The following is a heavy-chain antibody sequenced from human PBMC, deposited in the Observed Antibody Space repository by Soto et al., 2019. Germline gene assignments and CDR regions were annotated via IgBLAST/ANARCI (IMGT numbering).Heavy chain of an antibody. J-gene: IGHJ4*02. CDR2: IYWDDDK. Sequence: QITLKESGPTLVKPTQTLTLTCTFSGFSLSTNGVGVGWIRQPPGKALEWLALIYWDDDKFYSLSLKSRLTITKDTSKKQVVLTMTNMDPVDTGTYFCAHTPPIDCGGGSCGGYYFDYWGQGTLVTVSS. D-gene: IGHD2-15*01. CDR3: AHTPPIDCGGGSCGGYYFDY. V-gene: IGHV2-5*02. CDR1: GFSLSTNGVG.